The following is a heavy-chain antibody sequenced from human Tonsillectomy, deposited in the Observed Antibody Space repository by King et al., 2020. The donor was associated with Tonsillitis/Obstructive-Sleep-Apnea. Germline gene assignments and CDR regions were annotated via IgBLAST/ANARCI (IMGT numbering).Heavy chain of an antibody. V-gene: IGHV1-69*12. Sequence: QLVQSGAEVKKPGSSVKLSCKASGGTFSSYDISWVRQAPGQGLEWMGGISPIFGTATYAQKFQGRVTITADESTSTAYMELSSLRSEDTAVYYCARSVPTIDYYYYHYMDVWGKGTTVTVSS. CDR2: ISPIFGTA. J-gene: IGHJ6*03. CDR1: GGTFSSYD. CDR3: ARSVPTIDYYYYHYMDV. D-gene: IGHD5-12*01.